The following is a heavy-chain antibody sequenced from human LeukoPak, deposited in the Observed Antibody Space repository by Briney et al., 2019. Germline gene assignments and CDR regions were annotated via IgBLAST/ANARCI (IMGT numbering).Heavy chain of an antibody. CDR3: ARVFRPSLTVFIIRGAFDI. CDR1: GFTFSSYS. V-gene: IGHV3-21*01. D-gene: IGHD3-3*01. J-gene: IGHJ3*02. CDR2: V. Sequence: GGSLRLSCTASGFTFSSYSLNWVRQAPGKGLEWVSSVVKGRFTISRDNDKNSLYLQMNSLRVEDTAVYYCARVFRPSLTVFIIRGAFDIWGQGTMVTVSS.